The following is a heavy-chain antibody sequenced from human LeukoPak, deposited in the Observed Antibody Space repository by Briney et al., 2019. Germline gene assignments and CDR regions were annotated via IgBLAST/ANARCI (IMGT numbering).Heavy chain of an antibody. Sequence: SETLSLTCTVSGGSISSYYWSWIRQPPGEGLEWIGYIYYSGSTNYNPSLKSRVTISVDTSKNQFSLKLSSVTAADTAVYYCARGYYDSSGYYPRPYFDYWGQGTLVTVSS. CDR1: GGSISSYY. J-gene: IGHJ4*02. D-gene: IGHD3-22*01. CDR3: ARGYYDSSGYYPRPYFDY. CDR2: IYYSGST. V-gene: IGHV4-59*01.